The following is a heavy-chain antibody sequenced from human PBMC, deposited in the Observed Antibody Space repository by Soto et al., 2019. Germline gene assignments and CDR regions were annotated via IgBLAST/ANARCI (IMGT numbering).Heavy chain of an antibody. CDR2: ISASVGST. CDR3: ARGMAGIAVAGSDY. D-gene: IGHD6-19*01. CDR1: GFTFGNYA. Sequence: GGSLRLSCAASGFTFGNYAMSWVRQAPGKGLEWVSAISASVGSTYYTDSVKGRFTISRDNSKNTLYLQMNSLRAEDTAVYYCARGMAGIAVAGSDYWGQGTLVTVSS. J-gene: IGHJ4*02. V-gene: IGHV3-23*01.